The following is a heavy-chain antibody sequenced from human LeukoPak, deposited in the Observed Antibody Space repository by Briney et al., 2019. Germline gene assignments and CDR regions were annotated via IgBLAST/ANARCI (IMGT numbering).Heavy chain of an antibody. V-gene: IGHV5-51*01. CDR2: IYHGDSDT. D-gene: IGHD6-13*01. Sequence: HGASLQISCKGSGSFFTSYWIGWGRPRPGKGQEWMGIIYHGDSDTRYSPSFQGQFTISADNSISTAYLQWSSLKASDTAMYYCARTYSSSWSFDYWGQGTLVTVSS. CDR1: GSFFTSYW. CDR3: ARTYSSSWSFDY. J-gene: IGHJ4*02.